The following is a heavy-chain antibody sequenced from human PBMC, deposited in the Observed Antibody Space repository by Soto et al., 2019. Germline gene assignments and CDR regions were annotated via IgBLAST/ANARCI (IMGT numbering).Heavy chain of an antibody. V-gene: IGHV3-21*01. D-gene: IGHD2-15*01. CDR2: ISGNNVYV. CDR1: GFNLSIYT. CDR3: ARDRCSGGSCYRTYAFDM. Sequence: EAQLVESGGGLVKPGGSLRVSCAASGFNLSIYTMNWVRQAPGKGFEWVSSISGNNVYVYYADSVKGRFSISRDNAKNSLTLQMNSLRAEDTALYYCARDRCSGGSCYRTYAFDMWGQGTLVTVS. J-gene: IGHJ3*02.